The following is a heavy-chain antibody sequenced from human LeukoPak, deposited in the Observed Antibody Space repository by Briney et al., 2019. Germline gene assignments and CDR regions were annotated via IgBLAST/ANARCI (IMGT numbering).Heavy chain of an antibody. D-gene: IGHD6-13*01. V-gene: IGHV3-48*04. CDR1: GFTFSSYS. CDR3: ARSRDSSSWPLEDY. Sequence: GGSLRLSCAASGFTFSSYSMNWVRQAPGKGLEWVSYISSSSSTIYYADSVKGRFTISRDNAKNSLYLQMNSLRAEDTAVYYCARSRDSSSWPLEDYWGQGTLVTVSS. CDR2: ISSSSSTI. J-gene: IGHJ4*02.